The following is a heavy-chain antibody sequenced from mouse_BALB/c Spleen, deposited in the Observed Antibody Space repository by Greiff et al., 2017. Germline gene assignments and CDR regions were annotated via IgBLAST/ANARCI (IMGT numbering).Heavy chain of an antibody. D-gene: IGHD2-2*01. V-gene: IGHV14-3*02. J-gene: IGHJ3*01. CDR3: ARFGYDDSWFAY. CDR1: GFNIKDTY. CDR2: IDPANGNT. Sequence: EVMLVESGAELVKPGASVKLSCTASGFNIKDTYMHWVKQRPEQGLEWIGRIDPANGNTKYDPKFQGKATITADTSSNTAYLQLSSLTSEDTAVYYCARFGYDDSWFAYWGQGTLVTVSA.